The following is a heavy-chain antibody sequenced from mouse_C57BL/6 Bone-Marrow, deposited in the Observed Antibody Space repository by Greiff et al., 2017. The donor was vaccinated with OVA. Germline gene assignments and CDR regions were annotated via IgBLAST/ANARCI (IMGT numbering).Heavy chain of an antibody. CDR1: GYTFTSYG. CDR2: IYPRSGNT. Sequence: QVQLKQSGAELARPGASVKLSCKASGYTFTSYGISWVKQRTGQGLEWIGEIYPRSGNTYYNEKFKGKATLTADKSSSTAYMELRSLTSEDSAVYFCARQTAQAFYYYAMDYWGQGTSVTVSS. J-gene: IGHJ4*01. D-gene: IGHD3-2*02. V-gene: IGHV1-81*01. CDR3: ARQTAQAFYYYAMDY.